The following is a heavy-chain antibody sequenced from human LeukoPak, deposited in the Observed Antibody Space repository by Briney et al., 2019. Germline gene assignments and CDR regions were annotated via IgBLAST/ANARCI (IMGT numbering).Heavy chain of an antibody. CDR3: AKDIYCSSTSCNFDY. V-gene: IGHV3-23*01. J-gene: IGHJ4*02. Sequence: GGSLRPSCAASGFTFSSYAMSWVRQAPGKGLEWVSAISGSGGSTYYADSVKGRFTISRDNSKNTLYLQMNSLRAEDTAVYYCAKDIYCSSTSCNFDYWGQGTLVTVSS. CDR1: GFTFSSYA. CDR2: ISGSGGST. D-gene: IGHD2-2*01.